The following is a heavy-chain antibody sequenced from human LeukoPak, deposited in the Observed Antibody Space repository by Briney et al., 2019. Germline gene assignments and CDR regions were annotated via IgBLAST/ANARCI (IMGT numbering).Heavy chain of an antibody. CDR3: AKASDCTNGVCYGRYYYGMDV. CDR2: IYSGGST. J-gene: IGHJ6*02. CDR1: GFTVSSNY. D-gene: IGHD2-8*01. V-gene: IGHV3-53*01. Sequence: GGSLRLSCAASGFTVSSNYMSWVRQAPGKGLEWVSVIYSGGSTYYADSVKGRFTISRDNSKNTLYLQMNSLRAEDTAVYYCAKASDCTNGVCYGRYYYGMDVWGQGTTVTVSS.